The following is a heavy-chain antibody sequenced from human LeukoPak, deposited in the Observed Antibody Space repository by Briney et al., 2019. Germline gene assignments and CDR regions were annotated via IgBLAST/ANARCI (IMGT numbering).Heavy chain of an antibody. CDR3: ARSHYGGADY. CDR1: GFTFSSYS. D-gene: IGHD4-23*01. Sequence: PGGSLRLSCAASGFTFSSYSMNWVRQAPGKGLEWVSYISSSSSTIYYADSVKGRFTISRDNAKNSLYVQMNSLRAEDTAEYYCARSHYGGADYWGQGTLVTVSS. V-gene: IGHV3-48*04. J-gene: IGHJ4*02. CDR2: ISSSSSTI.